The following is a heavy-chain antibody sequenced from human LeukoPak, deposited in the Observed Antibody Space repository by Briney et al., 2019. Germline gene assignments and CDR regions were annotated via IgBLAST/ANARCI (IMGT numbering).Heavy chain of an antibody. V-gene: IGHV4-34*01. CDR2: INHSGST. D-gene: IGHD6-19*01. J-gene: IGHJ4*02. CDR3: ASSGTIAVAGTLDY. Sequence: SETLPLTCAVYGGSFSGYYWSWIRQPPGKGLEWIGEINHSGSTNYNPSLKSRVTISVDTSKNQFSLKLSSVTAADTAVYYCASSGTIAVAGTLDYWGQGTLVTVSS. CDR1: GGSFSGYY.